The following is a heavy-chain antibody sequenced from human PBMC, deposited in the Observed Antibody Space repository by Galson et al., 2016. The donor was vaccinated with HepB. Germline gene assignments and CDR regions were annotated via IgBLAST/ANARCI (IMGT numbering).Heavy chain of an antibody. D-gene: IGHD6-13*01. V-gene: IGHV3-7*02. CDR1: GFTFSSHW. Sequence: SLRLSCAASGFTFSSHWMSWVRQAPGKGLEWMAYINFNGNDIYYVDSVRGRFTISRDNAKNSLYLQMNSLRVDDTAVYYCAALDAASFRDEGGYWGQGTLVTVS. CDR3: AALDAASFRDEGGY. CDR2: INFNGNDI. J-gene: IGHJ4*02.